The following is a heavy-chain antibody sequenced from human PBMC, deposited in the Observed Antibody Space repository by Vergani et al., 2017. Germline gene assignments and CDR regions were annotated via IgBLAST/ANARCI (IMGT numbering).Heavy chain of an antibody. CDR1: CDSMITYY. Sequence: QVQLQESGPGLVKPSETLSLTCSVSCDSMITYYWTWIRQPPGKGLEWIGYIYDSGDTKYNPSLKIRVTMSLDTSKNQFSLKLYSVTAADTAVYYCSRGALWWLREIDPWGQGTLVTVSS. V-gene: IGHV4-59*01. CDR2: IYDSGDT. CDR3: SRGALWWLREIDP. D-gene: IGHD2-21*01. J-gene: IGHJ5*02.